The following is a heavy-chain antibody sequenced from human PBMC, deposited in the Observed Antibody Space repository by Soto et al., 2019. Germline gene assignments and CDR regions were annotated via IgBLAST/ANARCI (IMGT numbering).Heavy chain of an antibody. CDR3: AGDLGADYVSQCDY. J-gene: IGHJ4*01. CDR2: IHTSGIT. D-gene: IGHD4-17*01. V-gene: IGHV4-4*07. CDR1: GGSISRSY. Sequence: SETLSLTCSVSGGSISRSYWSWTRQPAGKGLEWIGHIHTSGITNYNPSLKSRVTMSVDTSKNQFSLMLSSVTAADTAVYYCAGDLGADYVSQCDYGGHG.